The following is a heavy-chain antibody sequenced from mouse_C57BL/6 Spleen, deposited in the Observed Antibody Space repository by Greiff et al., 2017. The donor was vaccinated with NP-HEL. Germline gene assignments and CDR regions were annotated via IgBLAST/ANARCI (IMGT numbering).Heavy chain of an antibody. CDR1: GFTFSSYA. J-gene: IGHJ1*03. V-gene: IGHV5-9-1*02. Sequence: EVMLVESGEGLVKPGGSLKLSCAASGFTFSSYAMSWVRQTPEKRLEWVAYISSGGDYIYYADTVKGRFTISRDNARNTLYLQMSSLKSEDTAMYYCTRPLYGSSNWYFDVWGTGTTVTVSS. CDR2: ISSGGDYI. CDR3: TRPLYGSSNWYFDV. D-gene: IGHD1-1*01.